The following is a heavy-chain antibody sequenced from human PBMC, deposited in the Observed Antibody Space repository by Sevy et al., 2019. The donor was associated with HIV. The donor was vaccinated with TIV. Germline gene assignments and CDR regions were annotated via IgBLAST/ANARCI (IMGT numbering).Heavy chain of an antibody. D-gene: IGHD3-3*01. CDR3: ARAGITIFGVVNPYYYYGMDV. J-gene: IGHJ6*02. CDR2: IKQDGSEK. CDR1: GFTFSSYW. V-gene: IGHV3-7*01. Sequence: GGSLRLSCAASGFTFSSYWMSWVRQAPGKGLEWVANIKQDGSEKYYVDSVKGRFTISRENAKNSLYLQMNSLRAEDTAVYYCARAGITIFGVVNPYYYYGMDVWGQGTTVTVSS.